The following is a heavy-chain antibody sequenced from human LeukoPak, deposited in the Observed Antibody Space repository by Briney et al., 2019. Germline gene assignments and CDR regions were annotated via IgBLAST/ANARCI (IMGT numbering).Heavy chain of an antibody. CDR2: ISGSASNT. D-gene: IGHD3/OR15-3a*01. J-gene: IGHJ3*02. CDR1: GFTFSSYS. CDR3: AKECDNYVLAFDI. V-gene: IGHV3-23*01. Sequence: GGSLRLSCAASGFTFSSYSMNWVRQAPGTGLEWVSTISGSASNTNYADSVKGRFTISRDNSKNTLFLQMNSLRAEDTAVYYCAKECDNYVLAFDIWGQGTMVTVSS.